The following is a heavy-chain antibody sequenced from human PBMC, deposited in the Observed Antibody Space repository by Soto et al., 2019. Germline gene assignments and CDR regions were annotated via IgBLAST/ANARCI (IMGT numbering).Heavy chain of an antibody. J-gene: IGHJ4*02. CDR2: TYYRSKWYT. CDR1: GDKVSSTSAG. CDR3: TRDQDTVYDY. Sequence: PXQTLSLTCAISGDKVSSTSAGWGWIRHSPSRGLEWLGRTYYRSKWYTDYEVSVKSRITINADTSKNQFSLQLNSVAPEDTAVYYCTRDQDTVYDYWGQGTLVTVSS. D-gene: IGHD5-18*01. V-gene: IGHV6-1*01.